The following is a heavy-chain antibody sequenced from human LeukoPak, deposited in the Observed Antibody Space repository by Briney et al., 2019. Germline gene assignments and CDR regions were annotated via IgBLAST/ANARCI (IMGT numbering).Heavy chain of an antibody. CDR2: ISYDGSNK. Sequence: PGRSLRLSCAASGFTFSSYAMHWVRQAPGKGLEWVAVISYDGSNKYYADSVKGRFTISRDNSKNTLYLQMNSLRAEDTAVYYCAKDSGSYTTRNWFDPWGQGTLVTVSS. V-gene: IGHV3-30-3*01. CDR3: AKDSGSYTTRNWFDP. D-gene: IGHD1-26*01. CDR1: GFTFSSYA. J-gene: IGHJ5*02.